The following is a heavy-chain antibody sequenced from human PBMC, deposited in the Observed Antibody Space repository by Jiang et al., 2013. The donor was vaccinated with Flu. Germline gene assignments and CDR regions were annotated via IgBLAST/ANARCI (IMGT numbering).Heavy chain of an antibody. CDR3: ARPSFWSGYYVYYYGMDV. D-gene: IGHD3-3*01. J-gene: IGHJ6*02. CDR1: SSA. V-gene: IGHV1-58*02. Sequence: SSAMQWVRQARGQRLEWIGWIVVGSGNTNYAQKFQERVTITRDMSTSTAYMELSSLRSEDTAVYYCARPSFWSGYYVYYYGMDVWGQGTTVTVSS. CDR2: IVVGSGNT.